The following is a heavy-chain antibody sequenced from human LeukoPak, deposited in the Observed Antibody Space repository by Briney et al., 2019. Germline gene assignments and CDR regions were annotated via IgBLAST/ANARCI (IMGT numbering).Heavy chain of an antibody. CDR2: ISYDGSNK. V-gene: IGHV3-30*04. Sequence: PGRSLRLSCAASGFTFSSYAMHWVRQAPGKGLEWVAVISYDGSNKYYADSVKGRFTISRDNSKNTLYLQMNSLRAEDTAVYYCARGGYDSSGPPTPLWGQGTLVTVSS. J-gene: IGHJ4*02. CDR3: ARGGYDSSGPPTPL. D-gene: IGHD3-22*01. CDR1: GFTFSSYA.